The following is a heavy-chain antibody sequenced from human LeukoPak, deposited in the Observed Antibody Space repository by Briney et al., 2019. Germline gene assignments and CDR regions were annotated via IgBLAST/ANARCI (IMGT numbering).Heavy chain of an antibody. CDR3: ARVTGQFYFYYYMDV. CDR1: GFTFDDYG. J-gene: IGHJ6*03. CDR2: INWNGGST. V-gene: IGHV3-20*04. D-gene: IGHD7-27*01. Sequence: SGGSLRPSCAASGFTFDDYGMSWVRQAPGKGLEWVSGINWNGGSTGYADSVKGRFTISRDNAKNSLYLQMNSLRAEDTALYYCARVTGQFYFYYYMDVWGKGTTVTVSS.